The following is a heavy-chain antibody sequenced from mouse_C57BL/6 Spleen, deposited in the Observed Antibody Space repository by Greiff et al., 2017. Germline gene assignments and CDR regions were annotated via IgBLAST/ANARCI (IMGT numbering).Heavy chain of an antibody. J-gene: IGHJ2*01. Sequence: QVQLQQPGAELVRPGSSVKLSCKASGYTFTSYWMDWVKQRPGQGLEWIGNIYPSDSETHYNQKFKDKATLTVDKSSSTAYMQLSSLTSEDSAVXYCAREEGGTTFDYWGQGTTLTVSS. D-gene: IGHD2-12*01. V-gene: IGHV1-61*01. CDR3: AREEGGTTFDY. CDR2: IYPSDSET. CDR1: GYTFTSYW.